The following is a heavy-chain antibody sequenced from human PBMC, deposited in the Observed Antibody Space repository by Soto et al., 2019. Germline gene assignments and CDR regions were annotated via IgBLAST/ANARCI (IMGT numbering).Heavy chain of an antibody. CDR3: ARGERATTGY. CDR1: VFTFSSYW. V-gene: IGHV3-74*01. CDR2: INSDGSST. Sequence: WWSLRLSCSASVFTFSSYWMHWVRQAPGKGLVWLSRINSDGSSTNYADSVKGRFTISRDNAKNTLYLQMNSLRGEDTAVYYCARGERATTGYWGQGTLVTVSS. J-gene: IGHJ4*02. D-gene: IGHD1-1*01.